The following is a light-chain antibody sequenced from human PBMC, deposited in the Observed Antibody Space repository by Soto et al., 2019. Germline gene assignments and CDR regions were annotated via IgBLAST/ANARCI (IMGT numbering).Light chain of an antibody. CDR3: HQYFSRPFA. V-gene: IGKV4-1*01. CDR2: CAS. CDR1: QSVLYNSNNNNY. J-gene: IGKJ4*01. Sequence: IVMTQSPDSLAVYLGERATITCKSSQSVLYNSNNNNYLAWYQQKPGRPPKLLIHCASTRESGVPERFTGSGSGTDFTLTISSLQAEDVAVYYCHQYFSRPFAFGGGSKVEIK.